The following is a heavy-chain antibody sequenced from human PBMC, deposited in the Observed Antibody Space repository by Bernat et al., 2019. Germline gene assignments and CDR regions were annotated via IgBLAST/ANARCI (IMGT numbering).Heavy chain of an antibody. J-gene: IGHJ4*02. CDR1: GGSVSSTSYY. Sequence: QVQLQESGPGLVKPSETLSLTCTVSGGSVSSTSYYWSWIRQPPGKGLEWIGYIYYSGSTYYNPSLKSRVTMSLDTSKNQFSLSLTSVTAADAAVSYCARGRGMIAGHGFDYWGQGALVTVSS. CDR3: ARGRGMIAGHGFDY. CDR2: IYYSGST. D-gene: IGHD3-22*01. V-gene: IGHV4-61*01.